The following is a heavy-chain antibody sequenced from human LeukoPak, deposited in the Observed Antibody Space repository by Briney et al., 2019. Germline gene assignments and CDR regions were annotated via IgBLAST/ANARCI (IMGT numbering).Heavy chain of an antibody. V-gene: IGHV4-34*01. CDR2: INHSRST. Sequence: PSETLSLTCAAYGGSFSGYYWSWIRQPPGKGLEWIGEINHSRSTNYNPSLKSRVTISVDTSKNQFSLKLSSVTAADTAVYYCARREGAGRRKLYYFDYWGQGTLVTVSS. D-gene: IGHD2-15*01. CDR1: GGSFSGYY. J-gene: IGHJ4*02. CDR3: ARREGAGRRKLYYFDY.